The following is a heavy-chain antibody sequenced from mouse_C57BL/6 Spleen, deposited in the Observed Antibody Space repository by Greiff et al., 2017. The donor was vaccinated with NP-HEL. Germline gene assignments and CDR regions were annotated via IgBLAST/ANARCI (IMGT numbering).Heavy chain of an antibody. D-gene: IGHD2-2*01. J-gene: IGHJ4*01. CDR1: GFTFSDYG. V-gene: IGHV5-17*01. CDR2: LSSGSSTI. CDR3: AREVTTDMDY. Sequence: VQLKESGGGLVKPGGSLKLSCAASGFTFSDYGMHWVRQAPEKGLEWVAYLSSGSSTIYYADTVKGRFTISRDNAKNTLFLQMTSLRSEDTAMYYCAREVTTDMDYWGQGTSVTVSS.